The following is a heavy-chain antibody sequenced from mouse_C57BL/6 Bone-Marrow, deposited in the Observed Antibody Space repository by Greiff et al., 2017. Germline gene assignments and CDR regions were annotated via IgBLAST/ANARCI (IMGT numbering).Heavy chain of an antibody. V-gene: IGHV8-12*01. Sequence: LQQSGPGILQSSQTLSLTCSFSGFSLSTSGMGVSWIRQPSGKGLEWLAHIYWDDDKRYNPSLKSRLTISKDTSRNQVFLKITSVDTADTATYYCALKPLVTTVVARYFDVWGTGTTVTVSS. CDR3: ALKPLVTTVVARYFDV. CDR2: IYWDDDK. J-gene: IGHJ1*03. CDR1: GFSLSTSGMG. D-gene: IGHD1-1*01.